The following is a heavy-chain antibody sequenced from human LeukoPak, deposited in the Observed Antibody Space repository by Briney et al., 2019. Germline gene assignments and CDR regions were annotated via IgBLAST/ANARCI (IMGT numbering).Heavy chain of an antibody. CDR2: IYYSWST. J-gene: IGHJ4*02. CDR1: GDSISSYY. Sequence: SEPLSLTCTVSGDSISSYYRSWLRQPPGKGLEWLGYIYYSWSTNYNPSLKSRVHISVDTSKNQFSLTLNPLNAPATAVYFCARDRGYSYCYEGAGLDYWGQGTLGTVS. V-gene: IGHV4-59*01. D-gene: IGHD5-18*01. CDR3: ARDRGYSYCYEGAGLDY.